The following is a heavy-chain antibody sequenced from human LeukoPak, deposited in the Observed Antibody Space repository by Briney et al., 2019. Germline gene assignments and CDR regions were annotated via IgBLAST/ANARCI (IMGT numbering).Heavy chain of an antibody. CDR3: ARDEVGYCSSTSCRPYYYSYGMDV. CDR2: INPSGGST. D-gene: IGHD2-2*01. J-gene: IGHJ6*04. Sequence: GASVKVSCKASGYTFTSYYMHWVRQAPGQGLEWMGIINPSGGSTSYAQKFQGRVTMTRDTSTSTVYMELSSLRSEDTAVYYCARDEVGYCSSTSCRPYYYSYGMDVWGKGTTVTVYS. V-gene: IGHV1-46*01. CDR1: GYTFTSYY.